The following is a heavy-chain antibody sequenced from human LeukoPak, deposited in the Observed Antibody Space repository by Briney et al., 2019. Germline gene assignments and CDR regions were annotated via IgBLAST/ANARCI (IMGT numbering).Heavy chain of an antibody. CDR1: GGSISSYY. Sequence: SETLSLTCTVSGGSISSYYWSWIRQPPGKGLEWIGYIYYSGSTNYNPSLKSRVTISVDTSKNQFSLKLSSVTAADTAVYYCARELYWWYFDLWGRGTLVTVSP. J-gene: IGHJ2*01. D-gene: IGHD2-8*02. V-gene: IGHV4-59*01. CDR2: IYYSGST. CDR3: ARELYWWYFDL.